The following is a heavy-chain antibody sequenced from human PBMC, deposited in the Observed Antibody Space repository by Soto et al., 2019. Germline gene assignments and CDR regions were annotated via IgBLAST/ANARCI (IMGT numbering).Heavy chain of an antibody. D-gene: IGHD3-22*01. V-gene: IGHV3-7*01. CDR2: IKQDGSEK. J-gene: IGHJ6*03. CDR1: GFTFSSYW. CDR3: ARGTTMTLDYYYYYMDV. Sequence: GGSLRLSCAASGFTFSSYWMSWVRQAPGKGLEWVANIKQDGSEKYYVDSVKGRFTISRDNAKNSLYLQMNSLRAEDTAVYYCARGTTMTLDYYYYYMDVWGKGTTVTVSS.